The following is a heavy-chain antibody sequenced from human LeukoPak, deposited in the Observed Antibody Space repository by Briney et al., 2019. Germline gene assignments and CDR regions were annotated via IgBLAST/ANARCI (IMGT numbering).Heavy chain of an antibody. CDR2: INPSGGRT. CDR3: AREIRYFDWSGGADYYYYMDV. CDR1: GYTFPAYY. V-gene: IGHV1-46*01. Sequence: ASVKVACKASGYTFPAYYMHCVRQPPGQGVEGMGIINPSGGRTSYAQKFQGRVTMTRDMSTSTVYMELSSLRSEDTAVYYCAREIRYFDWSGGADYYYYMDVWGKGTTVTVSS. D-gene: IGHD3-9*01. J-gene: IGHJ6*03.